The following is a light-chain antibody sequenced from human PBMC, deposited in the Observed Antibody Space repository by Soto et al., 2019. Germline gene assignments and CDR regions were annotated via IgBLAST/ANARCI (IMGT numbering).Light chain of an antibody. Sequence: DIPMTQSPSNVSASVGDRVTVTCRASQSISGWLAWFQKKSGEAPKLLIYDASILKSGAPSRFSGSGSGTEFTLTISSLQPDDFATYYCQQYHSLPFTFGPGAKVDV. J-gene: IGKJ3*01. V-gene: IGKV1-5*01. CDR3: QQYHSLPFT. CDR1: QSISGW. CDR2: DAS.